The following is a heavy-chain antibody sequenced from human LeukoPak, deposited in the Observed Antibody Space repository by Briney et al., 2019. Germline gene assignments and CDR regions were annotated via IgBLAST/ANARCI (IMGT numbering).Heavy chain of an antibody. CDR1: GFTFSSYA. V-gene: IGHV3-64D*09. CDR3: VKDGGCCSSTSCWIFDY. J-gene: IGHJ4*02. Sequence: GGSLRLSCSASGFTFSSYAMHWVRQAPGKGLEYVSAISSNGGSTYYADSAKGRFTISRGNSKNTLYLQMSSLRAEDTAVYYCVKDGGCCSSTSCWIFDYWGQGTLVTVSS. CDR2: ISSNGGST. D-gene: IGHD2-2*01.